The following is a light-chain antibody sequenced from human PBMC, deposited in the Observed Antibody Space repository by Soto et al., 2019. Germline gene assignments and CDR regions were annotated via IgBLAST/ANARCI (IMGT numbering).Light chain of an antibody. V-gene: IGKV4-1*01. J-gene: IGKJ1*01. CDR3: QHYNSYSEA. CDR2: AAS. CDR1: QSVLYSSNNKNY. Sequence: DIVMTQSPDSLAVSLGERATINCKSSQSVLYSSNNKNYLAWYQQKPGQPPKRLIYAASSLQRGVPSRFSGSGSGTEFTLTISSLQPDDFATYYCQHYNSYSEAFGQGTKVDIK.